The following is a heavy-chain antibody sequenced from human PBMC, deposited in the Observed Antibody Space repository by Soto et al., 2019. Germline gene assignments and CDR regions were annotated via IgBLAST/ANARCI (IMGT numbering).Heavy chain of an antibody. Sequence: PGGSLILSCVTSGFNFDYFALGWVRQAPGRGLEWVSSISGGGDITYDADSFKGRFIISRDQSKKTLYLEMNSLRVDDTAEYYCAKSTGYSGYDHFDFWGQGTVVTVSS. V-gene: IGHV3-23*01. J-gene: IGHJ4*02. CDR3: AKSTGYSGYDHFDF. CDR2: ISGGGDIT. D-gene: IGHD5-12*01. CDR1: GFNFDYFA.